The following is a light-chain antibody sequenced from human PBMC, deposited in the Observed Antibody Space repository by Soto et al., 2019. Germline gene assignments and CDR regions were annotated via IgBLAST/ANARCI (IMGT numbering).Light chain of an antibody. V-gene: IGLV2-14*03. J-gene: IGLJ1*01. Sequence: QSALTQPASVSGSPGQSITISCTGTSSDVGTYNFVSWYQQHPGKAPKLMIYDVRDRPSGVSNRFSGSKSGNTASLIISGLQAEDEADHYCSSYTDSAAYVFGSGTKLTVL. CDR1: SSDVGTYNF. CDR2: DVR. CDR3: SSYTDSAAYV.